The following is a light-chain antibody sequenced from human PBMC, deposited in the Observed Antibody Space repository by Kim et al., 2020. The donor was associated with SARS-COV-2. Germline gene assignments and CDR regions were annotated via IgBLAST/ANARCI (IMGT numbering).Light chain of an antibody. Sequence: QSALTQPPSASGSPGQSVTISCTGTSSDVGGYNYVSWYQQHPGKAPKLMIFEVSERPSGVPDRFSGSKSCNTASLTVSGLQAEDEADYYCSSYAGSNIVVFGGGTQLTVL. CDR1: SSDVGGYNY. CDR3: SSYAGSNIVV. V-gene: IGLV2-8*01. CDR2: EVS. J-gene: IGLJ2*01.